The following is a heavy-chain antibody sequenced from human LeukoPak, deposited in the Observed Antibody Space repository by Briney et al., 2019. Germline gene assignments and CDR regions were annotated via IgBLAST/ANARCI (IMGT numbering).Heavy chain of an antibody. CDR3: ARGGILWFGELEPFDY. J-gene: IGHJ4*02. Sequence: VGSLRLSCAASGFTFSSYEMNWVRQAPGKGLEWVSYISSSGSTIYYADSVKGRFTISRDNAKNSLYLQMNSLRAEDTAVYYCARGGILWFGELEPFDYWGQGTLVTVSS. CDR1: GFTFSSYE. D-gene: IGHD3-10*01. CDR2: ISSSGSTI. V-gene: IGHV3-48*03.